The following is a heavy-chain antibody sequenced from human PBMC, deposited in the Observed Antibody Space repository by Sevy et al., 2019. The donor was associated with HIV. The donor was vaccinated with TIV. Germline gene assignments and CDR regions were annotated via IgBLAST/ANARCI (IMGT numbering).Heavy chain of an antibody. V-gene: IGHV4-30-2*01. CDR2: IYHTGST. CDR3: ARGGFDSSGYYGGEYFQY. CDR1: GDSINSGGYS. J-gene: IGHJ1*01. Sequence: SETVSLTCAVTGDSINSGGYSWSWIRQPPGKGLEWVGYIYHTGSTHHNPSLKSRVTISVDRSKNQFSLKLSSVTAADTAVYYCARGGFDSSGYYGGEYFQYWGQGILVTVSS. D-gene: IGHD3-22*01.